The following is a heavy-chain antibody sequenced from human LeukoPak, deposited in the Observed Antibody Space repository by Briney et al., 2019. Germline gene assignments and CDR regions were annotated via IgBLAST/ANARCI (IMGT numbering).Heavy chain of an antibody. CDR3: ARHTASSSPDY. V-gene: IGHV5-51*01. D-gene: IGHD6-6*01. CDR1: GYTLTDYW. CDR2: INPGDSDI. Sequence: GESLKISCKASGYTLTDYWIGWVRQMPGKGLEWMGIINPGDSDIRYSPSLQGQVTISADKSTTTAYLQWSSLKASDTAIYYCARHTASSSPDYWGQGTLVTVSS. J-gene: IGHJ4*02.